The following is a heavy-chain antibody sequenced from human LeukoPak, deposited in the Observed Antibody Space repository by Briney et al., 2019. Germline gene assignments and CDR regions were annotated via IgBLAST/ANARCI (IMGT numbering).Heavy chain of an antibody. J-gene: IGHJ4*02. CDR3: ARGQRGVTAMFY. V-gene: IGHV3-53*01. D-gene: IGHD2-21*02. CDR1: GFTVSSNY. CDR2: IYSDDST. Sequence: GGSLRLSCAVSGFTVSSNYMSWVRQAPGKGLEWVSVIYSDDSTYYADSVKGRFTISRDNSKNTLYLQMNSLRAEDTAVYYCARGQRGVTAMFYWGQGTLVTVSP.